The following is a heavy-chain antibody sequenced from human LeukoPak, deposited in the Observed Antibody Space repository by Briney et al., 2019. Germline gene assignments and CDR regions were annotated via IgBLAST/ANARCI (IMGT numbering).Heavy chain of an antibody. CDR2: IYSSGIT. J-gene: IGHJ5*01. CDR3: ARYDSSWFDS. V-gene: IGHV4-4*07. CDR1: GGSISDYY. Sequence: ASETLSLTCTVSGGSISDYYWYWIRQPAGKGLEWIGRIYSSGITNYNPSLKSRVTMSVDTSKNQFSLKLSSVTAADTAIYYCARYDSSWFDSWGQGTLVTVSS. D-gene: IGHD3-22*01.